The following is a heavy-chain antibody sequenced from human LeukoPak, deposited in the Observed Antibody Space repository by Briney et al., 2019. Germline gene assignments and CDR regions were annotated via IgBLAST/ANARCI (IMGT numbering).Heavy chain of an antibody. D-gene: IGHD2-21*01. V-gene: IGHV3-23*01. J-gene: IGHJ6*02. CDR2: ITTSGSS. Sequence: GGSLRLSCAASGLTASHNVNNAMSWVRHPPGKRLEWVSGITTSGSSYYADSVKGRFTISRENSNNTLYLHMDSLRAEDTAVYYCAKAPVWNYYYGLDVWGQGTTVTVSS. CDR3: AKAPVWNYYYGLDV. CDR1: GLTASHNVNNA.